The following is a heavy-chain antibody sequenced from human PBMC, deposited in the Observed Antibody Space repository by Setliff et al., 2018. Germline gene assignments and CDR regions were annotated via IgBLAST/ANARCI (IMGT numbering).Heavy chain of an antibody. CDR3: ASTPDGDLYYNFWSGYYLTLDY. V-gene: IGHV4-39*07. CDR2: IYYSGST. J-gene: IGHJ4*02. Sequence: SETLSLTCTVSGGSISSSSYYWGWIRQPPGKGLEWIGSIYYSGSTYYNPSLKSRVTISVDTSKNQFSLRLSSVTAADTAVYYCASTPDGDLYYNFWSGYYLTLDYWGQGTLVTVSS. CDR1: GGSISSSSYY. D-gene: IGHD3-3*01.